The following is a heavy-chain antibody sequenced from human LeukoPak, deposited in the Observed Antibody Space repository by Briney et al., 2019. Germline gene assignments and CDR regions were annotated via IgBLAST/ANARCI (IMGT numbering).Heavy chain of an antibody. V-gene: IGHV3-9*01. D-gene: IGHD3-22*01. J-gene: IGHJ4*02. Sequence: GGSLRLSCAASGFTFDDYAMHWVRQAPGKGLEWVSGISWNGGSIGYADSVKGRFTIPRDNAKNSLYLQMNSLRAEDTALYYCAKGISGYYAYYFDYWGQGTLVTVSS. CDR2: ISWNGGSI. CDR1: GFTFDDYA. CDR3: AKGISGYYAYYFDY.